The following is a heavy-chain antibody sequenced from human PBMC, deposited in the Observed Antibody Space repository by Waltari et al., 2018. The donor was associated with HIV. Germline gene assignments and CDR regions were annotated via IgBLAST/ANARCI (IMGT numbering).Heavy chain of an antibody. CDR3: ARREVGVRRYFDL. CDR2: IYPGDSDT. J-gene: IGHJ2*01. Sequence: EVQLVQPGTEVKKPGEPLKIPCQASGFSFSTYWIDWLRQMPGTGLEWMPIIYPGDSDTRYSPSFQGQVTVSADKSLSIAYLQWNSLRDSDTAIYYWARREVGVRRYFDLWGRGTLVTVSS. CDR1: GFSFSTYW. D-gene: IGHD1-26*01. V-gene: IGHV5-51*01.